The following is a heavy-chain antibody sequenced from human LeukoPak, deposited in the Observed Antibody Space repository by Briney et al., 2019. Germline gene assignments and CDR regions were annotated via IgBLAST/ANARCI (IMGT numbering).Heavy chain of an antibody. V-gene: IGHV3-73*01. CDR3: TRDPDGQGWLQYH. CDR1: GFTFSGSA. Sequence: GGSLRLSCAASGFTFSGSAMHWVRQASGKGLEWVGRIRSKANSYATAYAASVEGRFTISRDDSKNTAYLQMNSLKTEDTAVYYCTRDPDGQGWLQYHWGQGTLVTVSS. J-gene: IGHJ5*02. CDR2: IRSKANSYAT. D-gene: IGHD5-24*01.